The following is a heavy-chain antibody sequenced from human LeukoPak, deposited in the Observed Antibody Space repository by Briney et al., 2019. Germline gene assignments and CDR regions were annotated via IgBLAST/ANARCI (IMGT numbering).Heavy chain of an antibody. Sequence: SETLSLTCTVCGASISRSGDYWGWLRQPPGKGLEWIGSIYYSGSTYYNPSLKSRVTISVDTSKNQFSLKLSSVTAADTAIYFCARRKLFYYYMDVWGKGTTVTVSS. J-gene: IGHJ6*03. D-gene: IGHD4-23*01. CDR2: IYYSGST. CDR3: ARRKLFYYYMDV. V-gene: IGHV4-39*01. CDR1: GASISRSGDY.